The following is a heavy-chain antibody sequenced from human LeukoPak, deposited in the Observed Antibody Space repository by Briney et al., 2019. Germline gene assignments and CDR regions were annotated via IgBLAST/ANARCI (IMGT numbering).Heavy chain of an antibody. CDR3: ARGQRGNYYDSSGYYYDNWFDP. V-gene: IGHV1-46*01. D-gene: IGHD3-22*01. J-gene: IGHJ5*02. CDR2: INPSGGST. Sequence: ASVKVSCKASGYTFTSYYMHWVRQAPGQGLEWMGIINPSGGSTSYAQKFQGRVTMTRDTSTSTVYMELSSLRSEDTAVYYCARGQRGNYYDSSGYYYDNWFDPWGQGTLVAVSS. CDR1: GYTFTSYY.